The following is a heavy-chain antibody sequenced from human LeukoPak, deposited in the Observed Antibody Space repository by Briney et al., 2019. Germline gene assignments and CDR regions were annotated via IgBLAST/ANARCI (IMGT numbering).Heavy chain of an antibody. CDR3: AREDIVVVVAAPGGFDI. V-gene: IGHV4-34*01. CDR1: GGSFSGYY. Sequence: SETLSLTCAVYGGSFSGYYWSWIRQPPGKGLEWMGEINHSGSTNYNPSLKSRVTISVDTSKSQFSLKLSSVTAADTAVYYRAREDIVVVVAAPGGFDIWGQGTMVTASS. D-gene: IGHD2-15*01. J-gene: IGHJ3*02. CDR2: INHSGST.